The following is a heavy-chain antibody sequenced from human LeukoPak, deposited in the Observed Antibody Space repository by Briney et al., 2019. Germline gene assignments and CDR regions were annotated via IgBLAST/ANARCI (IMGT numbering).Heavy chain of an antibody. D-gene: IGHD6-13*01. Sequence: HPGGSLRLSCAASGFTVSSNYMSWVRQAPWKGLEWVSVIYSGGSTYYADSVKGRFTISRDNSKNTLYLQMNSLRAEDTAVYYCARGVSGPTGDWFDPWGQGTLVTVSS. V-gene: IGHV3-53*01. J-gene: IGHJ5*02. CDR1: GFTVSSNY. CDR3: ARGVSGPTGDWFDP. CDR2: IYSGGST.